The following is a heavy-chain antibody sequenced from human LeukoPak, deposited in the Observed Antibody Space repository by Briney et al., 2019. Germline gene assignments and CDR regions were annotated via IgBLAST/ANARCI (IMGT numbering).Heavy chain of an antibody. J-gene: IGHJ4*02. CDR3: AAAVTTGRAEHY. CDR1: GFTFSSYA. D-gene: IGHD4-17*01. CDR2: ISKSGNNT. V-gene: IGHV3-23*05. Sequence: GGSLRLSCAASGFTFSSYAMTWVRQAPGKGLEWVSGISKSGNNTYYADSVAGRPTISRDNSKNTLYLQMNSLRADDTAVYYCAAAVTTGRAEHYWGQGTLVTVSS.